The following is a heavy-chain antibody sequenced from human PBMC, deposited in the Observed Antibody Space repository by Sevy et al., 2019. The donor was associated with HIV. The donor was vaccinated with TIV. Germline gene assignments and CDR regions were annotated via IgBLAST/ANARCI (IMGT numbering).Heavy chain of an antibody. CDR2: IRYDGSNK. D-gene: IGHD3-9*01. CDR3: AKDEYYDILTGYYNPHYYGMDV. CDR1: GFTFSSYG. V-gene: IGHV3-30*02. J-gene: IGHJ6*02. Sequence: GGSLRLSCAASGFTFSSYGMHWVRQAPGKGLEWVAFIRYDGSNKYYSDSVKGRFTISRDNSKNTLNLQMNSLRAEDTAVYYFAKDEYYDILTGYYNPHYYGMDVWGQGTTVTVSS.